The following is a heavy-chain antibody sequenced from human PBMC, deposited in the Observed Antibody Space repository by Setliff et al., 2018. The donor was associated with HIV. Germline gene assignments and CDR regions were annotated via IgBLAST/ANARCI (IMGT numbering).Heavy chain of an antibody. CDR2: IYTSGTT. D-gene: IGHD2-2*01. J-gene: IGHJ5*02. V-gene: IGHV4-4*09. CDR3: AIGDEYPGVFQS. CDR1: SASISNYH. Sequence: SETLSLTCAVSSASISNYHWSWIRQTPGKGLEWIGSIYTSGTTNYNPSLEGRITTSVGLSKNHFSLNLHSVTAADTAVYYCAIGDEYPGVFQSWGQGKVVTVS.